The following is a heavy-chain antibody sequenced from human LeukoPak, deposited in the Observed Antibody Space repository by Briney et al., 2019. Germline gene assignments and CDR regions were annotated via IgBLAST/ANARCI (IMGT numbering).Heavy chain of an antibody. D-gene: IGHD3-22*01. CDR3: ARGGGYYYDSSGYYYALDY. CDR1: GGSISSGGYY. J-gene: IGHJ4*02. Sequence: PSQTLSLTCTVSGGSISSGGYYWSWIRQHPGKGLEWIGYIYYSGSTYYNPSLKSRVTISVDTSKNQFSLKLSSVTAADTAVYYCARGGGYYYDSSGYYYALDYWGQGTLVTVSS. CDR2: IYYSGST. V-gene: IGHV4-31*03.